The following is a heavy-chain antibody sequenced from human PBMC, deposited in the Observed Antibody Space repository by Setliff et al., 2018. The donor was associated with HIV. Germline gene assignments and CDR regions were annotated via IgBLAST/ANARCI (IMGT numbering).Heavy chain of an antibody. CDR3: ARVCPPVRYNFWSGYYPKAGYFDY. J-gene: IGHJ4*02. CDR2: IYYSGST. V-gene: IGHV4-38-2*01. D-gene: IGHD3-3*01. Sequence: SETLSLTCAVSGYSVSSGYNWGWIRQPPGKGLEWIASIYYSGSTYYAPSLKSRVTISVDTSKNQFSLKLSSVTAADTAVYYCARVCPPVRYNFWSGYYPKAGYFDYWGQGALVTVSS. CDR1: GYSVSSGYN.